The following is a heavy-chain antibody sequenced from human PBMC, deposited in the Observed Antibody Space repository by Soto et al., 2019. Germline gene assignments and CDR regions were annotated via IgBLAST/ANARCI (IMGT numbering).Heavy chain of an antibody. D-gene: IGHD2-8*01. Sequence: PGGSLRLSCAASGFTFSSYGMHWVRQAPGKGLGWVAVIWYDGSNKYYADSVKGRFTISRDNSKNTLYLQMNSLRAEDTAVYYCARDMVYDLPPIGPIDYWGQGTLVTVSS. CDR2: IWYDGSNK. CDR3: ARDMVYDLPPIGPIDY. J-gene: IGHJ4*02. CDR1: GFTFSSYG. V-gene: IGHV3-33*01.